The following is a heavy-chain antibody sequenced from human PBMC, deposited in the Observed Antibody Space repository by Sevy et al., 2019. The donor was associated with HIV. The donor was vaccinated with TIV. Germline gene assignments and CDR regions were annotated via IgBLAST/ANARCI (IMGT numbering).Heavy chain of an antibody. CDR3: AKALINWDGLDV. D-gene: IGHD7-27*01. V-gene: IGHV3-21*01. CDR1: VFTFSSYR. CDR2: ISGLSNYI. J-gene: IGHJ6*02. Sequence: GGSLRLSCAASVFTFSSYRINWVRQAPGKGLEWVSSISGLSNYIFYSDSVKGRFTISRDNAKNSVYLQMNSLRAEDTAVYFCAKALINWDGLDVWGQGTTVTVSS.